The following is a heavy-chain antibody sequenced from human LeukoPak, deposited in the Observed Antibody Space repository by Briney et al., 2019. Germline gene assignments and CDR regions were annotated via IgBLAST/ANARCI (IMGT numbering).Heavy chain of an antibody. CDR3: AKDWGASGWYNWFDS. CDR2: ISHDGNVE. Sequence: PGGSLRLSCEVSGLTINNRGMHWVRQAPGKGLEWVAMISHDGNVEYYLDSVKGRLTISRDNSKNTLYLQMNSLTTEDTAIYYCAKDWGASGWYNWFDSWGQGTQVTVS. D-gene: IGHD6-19*01. J-gene: IGHJ5*01. CDR1: GLTINNRG. V-gene: IGHV3-30*18.